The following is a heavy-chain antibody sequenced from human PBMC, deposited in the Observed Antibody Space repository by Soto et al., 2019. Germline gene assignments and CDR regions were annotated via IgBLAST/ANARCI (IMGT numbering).Heavy chain of an antibody. CDR1: GGSISSGGYY. V-gene: IGHV4-31*03. J-gene: IGHJ4*02. D-gene: IGHD4-17*01. CDR3: ARFDYGGNWGFGY. CDR2: IYYSGST. Sequence: SETLSLTCTVSGGSISSGGYYWSWIRQHPGKGLEWIGYIYYSGSTYYNPSLKSRVTISVDTSKNQFSLKLSSVTAADTAVYYCARFDYGGNWGFGYWGQGTLVTVSS.